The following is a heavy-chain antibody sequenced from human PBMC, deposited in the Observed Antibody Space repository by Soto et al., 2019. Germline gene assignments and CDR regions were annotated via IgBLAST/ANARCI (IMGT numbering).Heavy chain of an antibody. CDR1: GYTFTSYG. CDR2: ISAYNGNT. J-gene: IGHJ1*01. CDR3: ARDYTYYYDSSGYRRAEYFQH. Sequence: GASVKVSCKASGYTFTSYGISWVRQAPGQGLEWMGWISAYNGNTNYAQKLQGRVTMTTDTSTSTAYMELRSLRSDDTAVYYCARDYTYYYDSSGYRRAEYFQHWGQGTLVTVSS. D-gene: IGHD3-22*01. V-gene: IGHV1-18*01.